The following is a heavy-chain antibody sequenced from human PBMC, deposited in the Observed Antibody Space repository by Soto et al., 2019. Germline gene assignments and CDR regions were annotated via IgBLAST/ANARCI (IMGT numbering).Heavy chain of an antibody. J-gene: IGHJ4*02. Sequence: QVQLQQWGAGLLKPSETLSLTCAVYGGSFSGYYWRWIRQPPGKGLERIGEINHSGSTNYNPSLKSRVTISVDPSKNQFALKLSSVTAADTAVYYCARGRKGYSYGYDLCDYWGQGTLVTVSS. V-gene: IGHV4-34*01. CDR3: ARGRKGYSYGYDLCDY. CDR2: INHSGST. CDR1: GGSFSGYY. D-gene: IGHD5-18*01.